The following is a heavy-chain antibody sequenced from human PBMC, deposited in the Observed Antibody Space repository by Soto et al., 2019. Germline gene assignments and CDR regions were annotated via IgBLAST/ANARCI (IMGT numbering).Heavy chain of an antibody. V-gene: IGHV3-30-3*01. CDR2: ISYDGNDK. CDR3: ERDSRTGIHWYLGL. CDR1: GFSFRSFA. J-gene: IGHJ2*01. Sequence: QEQLVESGGGVVQPGGSLRLSCAASGFSFRSFAMHWVRQAPGKGLECVAIISYDGNDKYYADSVKGRFTISRDNSRNTLSLQASTLRTEDTAVYYCERDSRTGIHWYLGLWGRGTLVTVSS.